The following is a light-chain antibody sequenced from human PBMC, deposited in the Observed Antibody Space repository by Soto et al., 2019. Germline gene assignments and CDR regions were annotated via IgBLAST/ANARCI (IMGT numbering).Light chain of an antibody. CDR2: GVS. J-gene: IGKJ1*01. CDR1: QTVNRNY. CDR3: QQYIDSPRT. V-gene: IGKV3-20*01. Sequence: EIVLTQSPGTLALSLGDGATLSCRASQTVNRNYLAWYHQKPGQPPSLLIYGVSNRATGVPDRFSGGGSGTEFTLTIVSLEPDDFGTYYCQQYIDSPRTFGQGTRVEVK.